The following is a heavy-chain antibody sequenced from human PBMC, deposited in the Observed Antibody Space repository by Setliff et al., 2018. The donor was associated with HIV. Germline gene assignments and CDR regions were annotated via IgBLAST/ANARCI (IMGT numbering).Heavy chain of an antibody. Sequence: PSETLSLTCVVSDDSFSNYDWTWIRQPPGKALQWIGYISSSGTTNYNPSLRSRVTISIETSNTHFSLWLRSVTAADTAVYYCARHLRWELPYYFDYWGQGTLVTVSS. V-gene: IGHV4-59*08. CDR1: DDSFSNYD. CDR3: ARHLRWELPYYFDY. CDR2: ISSSGTT. J-gene: IGHJ4*02. D-gene: IGHD1-26*01.